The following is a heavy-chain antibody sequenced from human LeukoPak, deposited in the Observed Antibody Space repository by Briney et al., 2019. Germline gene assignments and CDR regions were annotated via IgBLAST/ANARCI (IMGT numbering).Heavy chain of an antibody. J-gene: IGHJ4*02. CDR3: ATGRVGFDA. Sequence: NPSETLSLTCTVSGGSIANSYHYWGWVRQAPGEGLEWIGSIYYSGSTYYNPSLKSRVTVSLDMSKSQFSLNLSSVTAADTAVYYCATGRVGFDAWGQGTLVAVSS. CDR2: IYYSGST. V-gene: IGHV4-39*01. D-gene: IGHD2-15*01. CDR1: GGSIANSYHY.